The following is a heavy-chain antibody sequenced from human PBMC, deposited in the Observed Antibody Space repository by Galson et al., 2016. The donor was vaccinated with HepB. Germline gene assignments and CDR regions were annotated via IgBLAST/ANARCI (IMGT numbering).Heavy chain of an antibody. J-gene: IGHJ4*02. V-gene: IGHV5-51*01. CDR3: ARVALSAIRDFDY. CDR2: ISPGDSDV. CDR1: GYIFTTYW. Sequence: QSGAEVKKPADSLKISCQTSGYIFTTYWIGWVRQLPGKGLECMGIISPGDSDVRYSPSFQGQVTISVDASISTAYLQWNSLKASDTAMYYCARVALSAIRDFDYWGQGTQVVVAS. D-gene: IGHD3-16*02.